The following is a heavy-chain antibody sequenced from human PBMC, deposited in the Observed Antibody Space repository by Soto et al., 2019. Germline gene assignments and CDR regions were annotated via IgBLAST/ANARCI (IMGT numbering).Heavy chain of an antibody. Sequence: QVQLVESGGGVVQPGRSLRLSCAASGFTFSSYAMHWVRQAPGKGLEWVAVISYDGSNKYYADSVKGRFTISRDNSKNTLYLQMSSLRAEDTVVYYCARYNGEGAHPFGYWGQGTLVSVSS. J-gene: IGHJ4*02. V-gene: IGHV3-30-3*01. D-gene: IGHD1-26*01. CDR2: ISYDGSNK. CDR1: GFTFSSYA. CDR3: ARYNGEGAHPFGY.